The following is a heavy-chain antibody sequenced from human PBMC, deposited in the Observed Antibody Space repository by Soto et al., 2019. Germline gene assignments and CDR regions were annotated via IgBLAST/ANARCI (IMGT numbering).Heavy chain of an antibody. CDR2: IRSSRNGATT. Sequence: GGSLRLSCATSGFTFRDRGMSWVRQPPGQGLDWVGFIRSSRNGATTEYAASVKGRLFFSRADSNSIASLQMHILDTEDTAVYYCTRAILRCSGGSCCTADAGGQGPRATVSS. CDR1: GFTFRDRG. D-gene: IGHD2-15*01. V-gene: IGHV3-49*04. J-gene: IGHJ5*02. CDR3: TRAILRCSGGSCCTADA.